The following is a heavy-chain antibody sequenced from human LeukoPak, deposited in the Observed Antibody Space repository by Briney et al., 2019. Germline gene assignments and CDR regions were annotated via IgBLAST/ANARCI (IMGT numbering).Heavy chain of an antibody. CDR3: ARGYCSSTSCYSFDY. J-gene: IGHJ4*02. D-gene: IGHD2-2*01. V-gene: IGHV4-39*07. Sequence: SETLSLTCTVSGGSISSSTYYWGWIRQSPGKGLEWIGSVHYSGGSYYSPSLKSRVIISVDTSKNQFSLKLSSVTAADTAVYYCARGYCSSTSCYSFDYWGQGTLVTVSS. CDR2: VHYSGGS. CDR1: GGSISSSTYY.